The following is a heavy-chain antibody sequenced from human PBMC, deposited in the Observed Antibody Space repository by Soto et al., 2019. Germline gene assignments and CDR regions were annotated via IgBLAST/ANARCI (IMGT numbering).Heavy chain of an antibody. D-gene: IGHD4-17*01. Sequence: ASVKVSCKASGGTFSTYTITWVRQAPGQGLEWMGWISAYNGNTNYAQKLQGRVTMTTDTSTSTAYMELRSLRSDDTAVYYCARDGSYASVYWGQGTLVTVSS. CDR1: GGTFSTYT. V-gene: IGHV1-18*01. CDR3: ARDGSYASVY. J-gene: IGHJ4*02. CDR2: ISAYNGNT.